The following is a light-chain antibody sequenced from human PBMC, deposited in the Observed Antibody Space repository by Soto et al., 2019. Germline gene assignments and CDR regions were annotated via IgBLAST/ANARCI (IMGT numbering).Light chain of an antibody. CDR3: QQYYSSPLT. Sequence: DIVMTQSPDSLAVSLGERATINCKSSQSVLYSSNNRNFLAWYQQKAGQPPKPLIYWASTRESGVPDRFSGSGSGTDFTLTISSLQAEDVAVYYCQQYYSSPLTFGGGTKVEIK. CDR1: QSVLYSSNNRNF. V-gene: IGKV4-1*01. CDR2: WAS. J-gene: IGKJ4*01.